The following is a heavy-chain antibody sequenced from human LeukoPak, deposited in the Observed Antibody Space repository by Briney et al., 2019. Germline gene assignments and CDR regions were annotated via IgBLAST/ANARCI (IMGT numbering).Heavy chain of an antibody. CDR2: ISSSDSTI. CDR3: ARDPWYSSISGMDV. J-gene: IGHJ6*02. Sequence: PGGSLRLSCAASGFTFSDYYMSWIRQAPGKGLEWVSYISSSDSTIYYADSVKGRFTISRDNAKNSLYLQVNSLRAEDTAVYYCARDPWYSSISGMDVWGQGTTVTVSS. CDR1: GFTFSDYY. V-gene: IGHV3-11*01. D-gene: IGHD6-13*01.